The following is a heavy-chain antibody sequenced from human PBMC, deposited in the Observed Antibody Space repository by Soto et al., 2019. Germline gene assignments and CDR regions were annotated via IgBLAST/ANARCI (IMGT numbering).Heavy chain of an antibody. V-gene: IGHV1-2*04. CDR1: GYTFTGYY. CDR3: VTSRVSIAVAGETEYYLDY. Sequence: ASVKVSCKASGYTFTGYYIHWVRQAPGQGLEWMGWVNPNSGGTNYAQKFQGWVTMTRDTSISTAYMELSRLRSDDTAVYYCVTSRVSIAVAGETEYYLDYWGQGTLVTVSS. CDR2: VNPNSGGT. J-gene: IGHJ4*02. D-gene: IGHD6-19*01.